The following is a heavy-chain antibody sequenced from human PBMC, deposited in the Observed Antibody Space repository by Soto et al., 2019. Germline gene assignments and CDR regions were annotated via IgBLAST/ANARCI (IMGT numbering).Heavy chain of an antibody. CDR2: IYWDDDK. D-gene: IGHD2-2*01. CDR3: AHSGGYCSRNSKCYDHFDH. V-gene: IGHV2-5*02. Sequence: QITLKESGPTLVKPTQTLTLTCTFSGFSLRTSGVGVGWIRQPPGKALEWLALIYWDDDKRYSPSLKSRFTITKDTSIDQGVLTMTNMDPVDTATYYCAHSGGYCSRNSKCYDHFDHWGQGTLVTVSS. CDR1: GFSLRTSGVG. J-gene: IGHJ4*02.